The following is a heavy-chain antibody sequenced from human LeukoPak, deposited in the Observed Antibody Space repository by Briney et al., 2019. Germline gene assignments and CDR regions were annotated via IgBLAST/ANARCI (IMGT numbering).Heavy chain of an antibody. CDR2: IKSKTDGGTT. V-gene: IGHV3-15*01. CDR1: GFTFSNAW. D-gene: IGHD2-21*02. CDR3: TTESAYCGGDCYSGY. Sequence: PGGSLRLSCAASGFTFSNAWMSWVRQAPGKGLEWVGRIKSKTDGGTTDYAAPVKGRFTISRDDSKNTLYLQMNSLKTEDTAVYYCTTESAYCGGDCYSGYRGQGTLVTVSS. J-gene: IGHJ4*02.